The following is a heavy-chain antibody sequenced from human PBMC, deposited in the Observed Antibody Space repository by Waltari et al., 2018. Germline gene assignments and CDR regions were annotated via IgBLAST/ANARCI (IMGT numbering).Heavy chain of an antibody. CDR1: GGSISSSSYY. V-gene: IGHV4-61*05. CDR2: IYTSGST. J-gene: IGHJ1*01. CDR3: ARGGYYGSGSYFYFQH. Sequence: QLQLQESGPGLVKPSETLSLTCTVSGGSISSSSYYWGWIRQPPGKGLEWIGRIYTSGSTNYNPSLKSRVTISVDTSKNQFSLKLSSVTAADKAVYYCARGGYYGSGSYFYFQHWGQGTLVTVSS. D-gene: IGHD3-10*01.